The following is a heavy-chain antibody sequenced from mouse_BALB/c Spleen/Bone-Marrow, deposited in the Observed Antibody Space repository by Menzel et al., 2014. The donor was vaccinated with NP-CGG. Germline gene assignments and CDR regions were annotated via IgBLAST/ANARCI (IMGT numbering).Heavy chain of an antibody. CDR2: IYPYNDVT. V-gene: IGHV1-14*01. J-gene: IGHJ2*01. CDR1: GYTFTSYV. D-gene: IGHD2-4*01. Sequence: EVKLMESGPELVKPGASVKMSCKASGYTFTSYVLHWVKQKPGQGLEWIGYIYPYNDVTKYNEKFKPKATLTSDKSSSTAYMELSSLTSEDSAVYYCAREGMITGDYWGQGTTLTVSS. CDR3: AREGMITGDY.